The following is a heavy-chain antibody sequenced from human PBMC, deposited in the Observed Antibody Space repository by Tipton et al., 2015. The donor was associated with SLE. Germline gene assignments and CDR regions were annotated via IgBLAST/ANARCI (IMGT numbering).Heavy chain of an antibody. Sequence: TLSLTCAIYGGPFNGSYWSWIRQTPGKGLEWIGEIIPSGSPNYNPSLKSRVTISVDTSKNQFSLKLNSVTAADTAVYYCARRGRGVIRDAFDIWGQGTMVTVSS. CDR2: IIPSGSP. CDR1: GGPFNGSY. D-gene: IGHD3-10*01. CDR3: ARRGRGVIRDAFDI. V-gene: IGHV4-34*12. J-gene: IGHJ3*02.